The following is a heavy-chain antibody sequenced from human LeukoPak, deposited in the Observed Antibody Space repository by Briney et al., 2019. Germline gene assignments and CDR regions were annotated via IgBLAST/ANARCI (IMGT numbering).Heavy chain of an antibody. Sequence: GGSLRLSCAASEFTFSSYAMSWVRQAPGKGLEWVSAISGSGGSTHYADSVKGRFTISRDNSKNTLYLQMNSLRAEDTAVYYCAKPPYSSSWYYFDYWGQGTLVTVSS. J-gene: IGHJ4*02. CDR1: EFTFSSYA. CDR3: AKPPYSSSWYYFDY. D-gene: IGHD6-13*01. V-gene: IGHV3-23*01. CDR2: ISGSGGST.